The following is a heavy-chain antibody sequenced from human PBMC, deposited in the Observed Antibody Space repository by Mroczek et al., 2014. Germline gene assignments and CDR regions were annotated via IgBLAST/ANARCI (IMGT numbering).Heavy chain of an antibody. CDR2: ISGSGGST. CDR1: GFTFSSYA. J-gene: IGHJ3*02. V-gene: IGHV3-23*01. D-gene: IGHD3-22*01. Sequence: VQLQESGGGLVQPGGSLRLSCAASGFTFSSYAMSWVRQAPGKGLEWVSAISGSGGSTYYADSVKGRFTISRDNSKNTLYLQMNSLRAEDTAVYYCAKDRSLSGYDSSGYYYARTENDAFDIWGQGTMVTVSS. CDR3: AKDRSLSGYDSSGYYYARTENDAFDI.